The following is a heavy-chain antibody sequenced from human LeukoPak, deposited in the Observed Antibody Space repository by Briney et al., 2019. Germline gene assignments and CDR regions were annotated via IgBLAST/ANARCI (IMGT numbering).Heavy chain of an antibody. CDR2: IYSGGST. D-gene: IGHD3-10*02. CDR1: GFTVSSNY. CDR3: ARDSITMLATDAFDI. V-gene: IGHV3-66*01. Sequence: GGSLRLSCAASGFTVSSNYMSWVRQAPGKGLEWVSVIYSGGSTYCADSVKGRFTISRDNSKNTLYLQMNSLRAEDTAVYYCARDSITMLATDAFDIWGQGTMVTVSS. J-gene: IGHJ3*02.